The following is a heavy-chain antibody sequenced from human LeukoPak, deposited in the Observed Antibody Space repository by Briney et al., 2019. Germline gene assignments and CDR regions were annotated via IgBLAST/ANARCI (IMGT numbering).Heavy chain of an antibody. J-gene: IGHJ4*02. CDR2: INTNTGNP. D-gene: IGHD5-18*01. Sequence: GASVKVSCKASGYTFTSYAMNWVRQAPGQGLEWMGWINTNTGNPSYAQGFFTGRYVFSLDTSASTAYLQINGLKADDTAVYYCGRDPKLGIRGYTYGYIDHWGQGTPLTVAS. CDR1: GYTFTSYA. CDR3: GRDPKLGIRGYTYGYIDH. V-gene: IGHV7-4-1*02.